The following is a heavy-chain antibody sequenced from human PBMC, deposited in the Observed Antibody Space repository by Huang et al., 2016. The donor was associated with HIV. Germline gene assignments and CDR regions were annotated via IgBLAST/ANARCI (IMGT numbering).Heavy chain of an antibody. Sequence: QVQLVQSGAEVKKPGASVKVSCKASGYTFTGYSMHWVRQAPGQGLEWMGWINPNSGGTNYAQKCQGRVTLTRDTSITTAYMELSRLRSDDTAVYYCARASSSGWYYFYGLDVWGQGTTVTVSS. CDR2: INPNSGGT. CDR1: GYTFTGYS. D-gene: IGHD6-19*01. V-gene: IGHV1-2*02. J-gene: IGHJ6*02. CDR3: ARASSSGWYYFYGLDV.